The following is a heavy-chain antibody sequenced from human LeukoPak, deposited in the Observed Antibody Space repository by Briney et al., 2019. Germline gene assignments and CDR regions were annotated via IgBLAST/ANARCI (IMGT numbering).Heavy chain of an antibody. V-gene: IGHV4-34*01. CDR2: INHSGST. CDR1: GGSLSGYY. CDR3: ARGQILFDS. Sequence: SETLSLTCAVYGGSLSGYYWSWIRQPPGKGLEWIGEINHSGSTNYNPSLRTRVTISVDTSKNQFSLKLSSVTAADTAVYYCARGQILFDSWGQGTLVTVSS. J-gene: IGHJ5*01.